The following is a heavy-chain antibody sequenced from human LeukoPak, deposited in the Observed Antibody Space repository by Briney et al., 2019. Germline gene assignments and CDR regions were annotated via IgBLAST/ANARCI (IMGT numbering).Heavy chain of an antibody. Sequence: GRSLRLSCAASGFTFSSYGMHWVRQAPGKGLEWVAVISYDGSNKYYADSVKGRFTISRDNSKNTLYLQMNSLRAEDTAVYYCAKDPVTMIVVGPFDYWGQGTLVTVSS. J-gene: IGHJ4*02. CDR3: AKDPVTMIVVGPFDY. D-gene: IGHD3-22*01. CDR2: ISYDGSNK. CDR1: GFTFSSYG. V-gene: IGHV3-30*18.